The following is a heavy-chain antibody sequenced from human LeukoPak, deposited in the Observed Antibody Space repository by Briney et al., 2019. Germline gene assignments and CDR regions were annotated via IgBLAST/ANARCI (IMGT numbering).Heavy chain of an antibody. CDR1: GFTFSDYY. J-gene: IGHJ3*02. CDR2: TSSSGSNI. D-gene: IGHD2-8*02. CDR3: ARVRSPGLRGVFDI. Sequence: GGSLRLSCAASGFTFSDYYMSWIRQAPGKGLEWVSYTSSSGSNIFYADSVKGRFTISRDNAKNSLYLQMNSLRAEDTAVYYCARVRSPGLRGVFDIWGQGTMVTVSS. V-gene: IGHV3-11*04.